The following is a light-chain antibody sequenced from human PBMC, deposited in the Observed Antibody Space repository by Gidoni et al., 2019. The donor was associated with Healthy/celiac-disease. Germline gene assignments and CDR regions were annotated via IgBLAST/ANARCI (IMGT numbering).Light chain of an antibody. V-gene: IGKV3-20*01. CDR2: GAS. CDR3: QQYGSSPMST. CDR1: QSVSSSY. J-gene: IGKJ2*01. Sequence: EIVLTQIPGTLSLSPGERATLSCRASQSVSSSYLAWYQQKPGQAPRLLIYGASSRATGIPDRFSGSGSGTDFTLTISRLEPEDFAVYYCQQYGSSPMSTFGQGTKLEIK.